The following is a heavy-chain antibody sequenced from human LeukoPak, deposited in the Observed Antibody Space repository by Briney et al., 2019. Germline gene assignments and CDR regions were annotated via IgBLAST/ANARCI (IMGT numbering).Heavy chain of an antibody. CDR2: INHSGST. CDR3: AASRYDYGDYVPLVY. CDR1: GGSFSGYY. V-gene: IGHV4-34*01. D-gene: IGHD4-17*01. J-gene: IGHJ4*02. Sequence: PSETLSLTCAVYGGSFSGYYWSWIRQPPGKGLEWIGEINHSGSTNYNPSSKSRVTISVDTSKNQFSRKLSSVTAADTTVYYCAASRYDYGDYVPLVYWGQGTLVTVSS.